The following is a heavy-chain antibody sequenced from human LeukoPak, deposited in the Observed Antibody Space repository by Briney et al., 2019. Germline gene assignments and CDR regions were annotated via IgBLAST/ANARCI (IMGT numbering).Heavy chain of an antibody. J-gene: IGHJ4*02. V-gene: IGHV3-23*01. CDR3: AKDGVRFLEWLHHFDY. CDR1: GFTLSSYA. Sequence: GGSLRLSCAPSGFTLSSYAMSWVRQAPGKGLEWVSAISGSGGSTYYADSVKGRFTISRDNSKNTLYLQMNSLRAEDTAVYYCAKDGVRFLEWLHHFDYWGQGTLVTVSS. CDR2: ISGSGGST. D-gene: IGHD3-3*01.